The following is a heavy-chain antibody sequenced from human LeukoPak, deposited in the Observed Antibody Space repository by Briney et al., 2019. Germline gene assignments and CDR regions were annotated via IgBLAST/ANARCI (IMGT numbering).Heavy chain of an antibody. CDR1: GGSISSGGYY. CDR3: AREDYYDSSGYFPLGAFDI. Sequence: PSETLSLTCTVSGGSISSGGYYWSWIRQHPGKGLEWLGYIYYSGSTYYNPSLKSRVTISVDTSKNQFSLKLSSVTAADTAVYYCAREDYYDSSGYFPLGAFDIWGQGTMVTVSS. V-gene: IGHV4-31*03. J-gene: IGHJ3*02. CDR2: IYYSGST. D-gene: IGHD3-22*01.